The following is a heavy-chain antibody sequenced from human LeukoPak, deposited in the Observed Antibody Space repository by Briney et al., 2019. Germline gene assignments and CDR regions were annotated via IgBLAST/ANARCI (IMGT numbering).Heavy chain of an antibody. CDR3: ASATVVPAAIPPSYYYYYGMDV. D-gene: IGHD2-2*01. CDR2: VSKDGNNI. Sequence: GGSLRLSCAASGFDFINFHIHWVRQAPGKGLEWLAFVSKDGNNIYYADSVKGRFTISRDNAKNSLYLQMNSLRAEDTAVYYCASATVVPAAIPPSYYYYYGMDVWGQGTTVTVSS. V-gene: IGHV3-30-3*01. CDR1: GFDFINFH. J-gene: IGHJ6*02.